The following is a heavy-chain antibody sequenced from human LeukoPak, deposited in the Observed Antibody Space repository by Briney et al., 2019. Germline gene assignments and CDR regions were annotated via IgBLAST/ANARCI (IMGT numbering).Heavy chain of an antibody. V-gene: IGHV3-9*01. CDR1: GFTFDDYA. J-gene: IGHJ6*02. CDR2: ISWNSGSI. Sequence: GGSLRLSCAASGFTFDDYAMHWVRHAPGKGLEWVSGISWNSGSIGYADSVKGRFTISRVNAKNSLYLQMNSLRAEHTALYYCAKDIRDYYYYGMDVWGQGTTVTVSS. D-gene: IGHD3-10*01. CDR3: AKDIRDYYYYGMDV.